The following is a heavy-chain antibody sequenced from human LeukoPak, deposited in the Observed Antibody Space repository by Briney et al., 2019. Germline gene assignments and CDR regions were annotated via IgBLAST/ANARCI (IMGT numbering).Heavy chain of an antibody. J-gene: IGHJ4*02. CDR1: GFTFSSYA. CDR2: ISYDGRQN. D-gene: IGHD2-8*01. Sequence: PGRSLRLSCAASGFTFSSYAMDWVRQAPGKGLEWVAVISYDGRQNYYADSVKDRFTISRDNSKNTLYLQMNSLRDEDSAAYYCARVYLERLTAGYFDHWGQGTWVTVSP. V-gene: IGHV3-30*04. CDR3: ARVYLERLTAGYFDH.